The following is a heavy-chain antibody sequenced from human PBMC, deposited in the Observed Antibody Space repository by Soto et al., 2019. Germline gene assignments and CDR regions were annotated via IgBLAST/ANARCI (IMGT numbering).Heavy chain of an antibody. D-gene: IGHD5-12*01. Sequence: SETLSLTCAVSGYSISSGYYWGWIRQPPGKGLEWIGSIYHSGNTYYNPSLKSRVTISLDTSKTQFSLKLSSVTAADTAVYYCARGADIEATTGDAFDIWGQGTMVTVSS. CDR3: ARGADIEATTGDAFDI. J-gene: IGHJ3*02. CDR1: GYSISSGYY. CDR2: IYHSGNT. V-gene: IGHV4-38-2*01.